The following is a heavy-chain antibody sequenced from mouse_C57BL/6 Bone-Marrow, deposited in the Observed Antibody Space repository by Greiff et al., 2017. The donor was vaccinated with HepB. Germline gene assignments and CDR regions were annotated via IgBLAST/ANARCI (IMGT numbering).Heavy chain of an antibody. CDR1: GFTFSSYA. CDR3: ARDRDYGTLFAY. CDR2: ISDGGSYT. Sequence: EVQRVESGGGLVKPGGSLKLSCAASGFTFSSYAMSWVRQTPEKRLEWVATISDGGSYTYYPDNVKGRFTISRDNAKNNLYLQMSHLKSEDTAMYYCARDRDYGTLFAYWGQGTLVTVSA. V-gene: IGHV5-4*01. D-gene: IGHD1-1*01. J-gene: IGHJ3*01.